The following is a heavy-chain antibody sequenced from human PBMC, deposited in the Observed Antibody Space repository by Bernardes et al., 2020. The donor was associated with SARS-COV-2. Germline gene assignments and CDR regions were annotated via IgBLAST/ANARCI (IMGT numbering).Heavy chain of an antibody. D-gene: IGHD4-17*01. Sequence: SETLSLSCFVSGGSISSSSYYWGWIRQPPGKGLEWIGSIYYSGNTYYTPSLRSRVTMSVDTSKNQFSLRLTSVTASDTAVYYCARRGPTSVTSEQYYFDYWGHGALVTVSS. CDR1: GGSISSSSYY. V-gene: IGHV4-39*01. CDR2: IYYSGNT. J-gene: IGHJ4*01. CDR3: ARRGPTSVTSEQYYFDY.